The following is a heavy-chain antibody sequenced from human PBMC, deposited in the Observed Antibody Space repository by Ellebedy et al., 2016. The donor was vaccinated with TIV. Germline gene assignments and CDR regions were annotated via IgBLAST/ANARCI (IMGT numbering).Heavy chain of an antibody. Sequence: MPSETLSLTCTVSGGSISSYYWSWIRQPPGKGLEWIGYIYYSGRTNYNPSLKSRVTISVDTSKNQFSLKLSSVTAADTAVYYCARGEVTLYYHGMDVWGQGTTVTVSS. CDR2: IYYSGRT. CDR3: ARGEVTLYYHGMDV. CDR1: GGSISSYY. J-gene: IGHJ6*02. V-gene: IGHV4-59*01.